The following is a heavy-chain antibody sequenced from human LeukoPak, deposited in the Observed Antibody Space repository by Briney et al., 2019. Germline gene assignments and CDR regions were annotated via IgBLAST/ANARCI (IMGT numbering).Heavy chain of an antibody. Sequence: GGSLRLSCAASGFTFSSYAMHWVRQAPGKGLEWVAVISYDGSNKYYADSVKGRFTISRDNSMNTLYLQMNSLGAEDTAVYYCARDEGDYGDQPFDYWGQGTLVTVSS. V-gene: IGHV3-30-3*01. CDR3: ARDEGDYGDQPFDY. CDR1: GFTFSSYA. CDR2: ISYDGSNK. D-gene: IGHD4-17*01. J-gene: IGHJ4*02.